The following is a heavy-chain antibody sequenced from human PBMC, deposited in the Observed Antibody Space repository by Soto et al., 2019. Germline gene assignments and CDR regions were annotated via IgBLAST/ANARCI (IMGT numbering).Heavy chain of an antibody. V-gene: IGHV3-72*01. CDR2: IRNIANSYTT. CDR1: GFTFSDHY. CDR3: GRRITGTPPADGGS. Sequence: EVQLVESGGDLVQPGGSLRLSCAVSGFTFSDHYMDWVRQAPGNGLEWVGRIRNIANSYTTDYAASVKGRITMSRDDSQSSLYVHMNSLITEDTAMYYCGRRITGTPPADGGSWGQGALVTVSS. D-gene: IGHD1-7*01. J-gene: IGHJ5*02.